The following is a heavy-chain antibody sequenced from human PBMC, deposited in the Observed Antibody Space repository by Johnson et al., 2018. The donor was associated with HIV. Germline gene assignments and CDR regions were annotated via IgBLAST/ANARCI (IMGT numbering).Heavy chain of an antibody. J-gene: IGHJ3*02. Sequence: AQLVESGGGVVQPGRSLRLSCAASGFTFSSYGMHWVRQAPGKGLEWVAVIWYDGSNKYYADSVKGRFTISRDNSKNTLYLQMNSLRAEDTAVYYCAKWGLGGGADAFDIWGQGTMVTVSS. V-gene: IGHV3-33*06. CDR3: AKWGLGGGADAFDI. CDR1: GFTFSSYG. CDR2: IWYDGSNK. D-gene: IGHD3-16*01.